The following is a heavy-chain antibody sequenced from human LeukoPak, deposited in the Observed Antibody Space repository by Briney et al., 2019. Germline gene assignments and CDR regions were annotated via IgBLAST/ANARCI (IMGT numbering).Heavy chain of an antibody. CDR1: GFTFSSYS. V-gene: IGHV3-21*01. Sequence: PGGSLRLSCAASGFTFSSYSMNWVRQAPGKGLEWVSSISSSSSYIYYADPVKGRFTISRDNAKNSLYLQMNSLRAEDTAVYYCAREVYGDYFLDYWGQGTLVTVSS. CDR2: ISSSSSYI. D-gene: IGHD4-17*01. J-gene: IGHJ4*02. CDR3: AREVYGDYFLDY.